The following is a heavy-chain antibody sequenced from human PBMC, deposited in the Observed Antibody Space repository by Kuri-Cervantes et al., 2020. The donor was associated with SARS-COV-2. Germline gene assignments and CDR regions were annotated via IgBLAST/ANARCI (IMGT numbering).Heavy chain of an antibody. D-gene: IGHD3-22*01. Sequence: GESLKISCAASGFTFSSYDMHWVRQAPGKGLEWVSLISGDGGSTYYADSVKGRFTISRDYSKNSLYLQMNSLRTEDTALYYCAKDWGYYDSSGYLMGVWGQGTTVTVSS. CDR1: GFTFSSYD. CDR2: ISGDGGST. J-gene: IGHJ6*02. V-gene: IGHV3-43*02. CDR3: AKDWGYYDSSGYLMGV.